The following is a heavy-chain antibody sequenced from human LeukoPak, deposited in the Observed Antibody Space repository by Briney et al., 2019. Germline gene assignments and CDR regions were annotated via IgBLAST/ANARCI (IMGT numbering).Heavy chain of an antibody. J-gene: IGHJ4*02. Sequence: GGSLRLSCATSGFTFSHYGMHWVRQAPGRGLDWVAHIRYDESDKYYADSVKGRFTISRNISKNTVYLQMNSLRVEDTAVYYCAKDFNWAFDYWGQGTLVTVSS. CDR3: AKDFNWAFDY. V-gene: IGHV3-30*02. CDR2: IRYDESDK. CDR1: GFTFSHYG. D-gene: IGHD1-1*01.